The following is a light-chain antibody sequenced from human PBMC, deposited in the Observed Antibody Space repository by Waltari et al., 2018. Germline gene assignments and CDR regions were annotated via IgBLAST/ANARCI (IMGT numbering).Light chain of an antibody. CDR3: QQSYSFTRT. V-gene: IGKV1-39*01. J-gene: IGKJ1*01. Sequence: DIQMTQSPSSLSASVGARVTITCRASQSLSSYLHWYQQKPGKAPKLLIYAASSLQSGVPSRVSGSGSGTDFTLTISSLQPEDFATYYCQQSYSFTRTFGQGTKVEIK. CDR2: AAS. CDR1: QSLSSY.